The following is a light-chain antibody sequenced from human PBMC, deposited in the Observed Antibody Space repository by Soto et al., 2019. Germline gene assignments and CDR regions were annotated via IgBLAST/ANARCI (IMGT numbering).Light chain of an antibody. Sequence: QSALTQPASVSGSPGQSITISCTGTSSDVGSYNLVSWYQQHPGKAPKLMIYEVSKRPSGVSNRFSGSKSGNTASLTISGLQAEDGADYYCCSYAGSREGFGTGTKVTVL. CDR3: CSYAGSREG. CDR2: EVS. CDR1: SSDVGSYNL. J-gene: IGLJ1*01. V-gene: IGLV2-23*02.